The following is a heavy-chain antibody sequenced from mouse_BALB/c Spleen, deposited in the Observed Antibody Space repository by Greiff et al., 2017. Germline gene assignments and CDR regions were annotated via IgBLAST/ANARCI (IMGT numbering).Heavy chain of an antibody. V-gene: IGHV7-1*02. Sequence: DVHLVESGGGLVQPGGPLRLSCATSGFTFSDFYMEWVRQPPGKRLEWIAASRNKANDYTTEYSASVKGRFIVSRDTSQSILYLQMNALRAEDTAIYYCARDTDSSGLYYAMDYWGQGTSVTVSS. CDR1: GFTFSDFY. D-gene: IGHD3-2*01. CDR3: ARDTDSSGLYYAMDY. J-gene: IGHJ4*01. CDR2: SRNKANDYTT.